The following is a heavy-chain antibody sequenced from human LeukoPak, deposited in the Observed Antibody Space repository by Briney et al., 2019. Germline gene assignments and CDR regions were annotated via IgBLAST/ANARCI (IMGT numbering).Heavy chain of an antibody. Sequence: GGSLRFSCGASGFTLRTYAMNWVRQAPGKGLEWVSGVSAGGGSTYYAASVKGRFTISRDNSKTTLYLQMNSLTVEDTAVYYCAKSPRSAADNWFDPWGQGTLVTVSS. V-gene: IGHV3-23*01. D-gene: IGHD6-13*01. J-gene: IGHJ5*02. CDR3: AKSPRSAADNWFDP. CDR1: GFTLRTYA. CDR2: VSAGGGST.